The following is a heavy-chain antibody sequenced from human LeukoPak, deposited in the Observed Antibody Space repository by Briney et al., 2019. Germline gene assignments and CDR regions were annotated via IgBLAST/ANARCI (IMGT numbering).Heavy chain of an antibody. CDR1: GFTFSSYI. CDR2: ISSSSSYI. D-gene: IGHD3-10*01. Sequence: PGGSLRLSCAASGFTFSSYIMNWVRQAPGKGLEWVSSISSSSSYIYYADSVKGRFTISRDNAKNSLYLQMNGLRAEDTAVYYCARLGRLLWFGEFLFDYWGQGTLVTVSS. V-gene: IGHV3-21*01. J-gene: IGHJ4*02. CDR3: ARLGRLLWFGEFLFDY.